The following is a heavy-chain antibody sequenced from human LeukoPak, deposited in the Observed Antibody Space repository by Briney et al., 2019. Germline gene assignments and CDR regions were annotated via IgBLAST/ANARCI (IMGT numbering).Heavy chain of an antibody. Sequence: ASVKVSCKASGYTFTSYGISWVRQAPGQGLEWMGWISAYNGNTNYAQKLQGRVTMTTDTSTSTAYMELRSLRSDDTAVYYCARGATDDCRYYYYGMDVWGQGTTVTVSS. V-gene: IGHV1-18*01. CDR1: GYTFTSYG. D-gene: IGHD1-1*01. CDR3: ARGATDDCRYYYYGMDV. CDR2: ISAYNGNT. J-gene: IGHJ6*02.